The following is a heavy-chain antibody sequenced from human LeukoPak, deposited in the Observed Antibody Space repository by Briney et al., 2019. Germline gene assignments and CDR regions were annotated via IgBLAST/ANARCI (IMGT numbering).Heavy chain of an antibody. CDR3: ARDLYGDYGSDY. CDR2: ISSSSTSI. J-gene: IGHJ4*02. D-gene: IGHD4-17*01. CDR1: GFTFSSYS. Sequence: PGGSLRLSCAASGFTFSSYSMNWVRQAPGKGLEWVSFISSSSTSIYYADSVKGRFTISRDNAKDSLYLQMNSLRDEDTAVYYCARDLYGDYGSDYWGQGTLVTVSS. V-gene: IGHV3-48*02.